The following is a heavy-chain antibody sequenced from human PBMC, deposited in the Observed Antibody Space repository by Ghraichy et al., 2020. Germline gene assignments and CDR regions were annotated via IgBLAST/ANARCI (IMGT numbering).Heavy chain of an antibody. D-gene: IGHD3-22*01. CDR1: GFTFSNSW. Sequence: LSLTCDASGFTFSNSWMTWVRKAPGTGLEWVGNINQDGSANYYMDSVRGRFTISRDNVKNSLYLQMNSLRAEDTAVYFCARDLFYFESSGYYASDYWGQGNLGTGSS. CDR3: ARDLFYFESSGYYASDY. J-gene: IGHJ4*02. V-gene: IGHV3-7*01. CDR2: INQDGSAN.